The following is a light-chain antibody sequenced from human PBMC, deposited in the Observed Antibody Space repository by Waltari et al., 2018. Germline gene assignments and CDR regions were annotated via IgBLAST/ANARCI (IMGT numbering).Light chain of an antibody. Sequence: QSALTQPPSASGSPGPSVTISCTGASSDVGSYNYVYWYQHHPGKAPKLLIYEVTKRPSGVPDRFSGSKSGNTASLTVSGLLAEDEADYYCSSYAGSTYYVFGTGTKVAVL. CDR1: SSDVGSYNY. CDR3: SSYAGSTYYV. CDR2: EVT. J-gene: IGLJ1*01. V-gene: IGLV2-8*01.